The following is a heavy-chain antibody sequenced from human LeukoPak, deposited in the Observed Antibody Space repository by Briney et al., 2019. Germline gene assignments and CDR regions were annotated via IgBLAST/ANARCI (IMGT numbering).Heavy chain of an antibody. D-gene: IGHD2-2*01. J-gene: IGHJ4*02. CDR3: ASKLVVERYFDY. CDR2: IYHSGST. V-gene: IGHV4-4*02. Sequence: SGTLSLTCAVSGGSISNNNWWSWVRQPPGKGLEWIGEIYHSGSTNYNPSLKSRVTISVDKSKNQFSLKLSSVTAADTAVYYCASKLVVERYFDYWGQGTLVSVSS. CDR1: GGSISNNNW.